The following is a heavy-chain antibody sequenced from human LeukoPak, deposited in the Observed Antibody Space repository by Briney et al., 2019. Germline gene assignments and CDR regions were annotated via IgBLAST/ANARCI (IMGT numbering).Heavy chain of an antibody. CDR2: IKQDGSEK. J-gene: IGHJ4*02. Sequence: GGSLRLSCAASGFTFSSYWMSWVRQAPGKGLEWVANIKQDGSEKYYVDSVKGRFAISRDNAKNSLYLQMNSLRAEDTAVYYFARADRDGYKSGRYFDYWGQGTLVNVSS. D-gene: IGHD5-24*01. V-gene: IGHV3-7*01. CDR1: GFTFSSYW. CDR3: ARADRDGYKSGRYFDY.